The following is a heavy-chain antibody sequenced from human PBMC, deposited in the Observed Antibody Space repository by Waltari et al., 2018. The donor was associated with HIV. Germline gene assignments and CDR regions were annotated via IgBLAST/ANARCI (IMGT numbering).Heavy chain of an antibody. CDR2: INVCNYNT. D-gene: IGHD3-3*01. J-gene: IGHJ6*02. Sequence: QVQLVQSGAVVKKPGASVRISCETSGYTFISYALHWVRQAPGQRPEWMGWINVCNYNTKYSQKVQDTVTITGDTSASTGYLDLSSLTSEDTAVYFCAREYDFWSGGYHYYGMDVWGQGTTVTVSS. CDR3: AREYDFWSGGYHYYGMDV. V-gene: IGHV1-3*01. CDR1: GYTFISYA.